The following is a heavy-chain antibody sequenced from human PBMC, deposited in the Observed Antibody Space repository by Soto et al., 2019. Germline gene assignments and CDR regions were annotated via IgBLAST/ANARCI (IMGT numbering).Heavy chain of an antibody. CDR1: GGTFSSYA. CDR3: ASPYSSSFYYYGLDV. Sequence: QVQLVQSGAEVKKPGSSVKVSCKASGGTFSSYAISWVRQAPGQGLEWMGGIIPIFGTANYAQKFQGRVTITADESTSTAYMELSSRRSEDTAVYCCASPYSSSFYYYGLDVWGQGTTVTVSS. CDR2: IIPIFGTA. J-gene: IGHJ6*02. V-gene: IGHV1-69*12. D-gene: IGHD6-6*01.